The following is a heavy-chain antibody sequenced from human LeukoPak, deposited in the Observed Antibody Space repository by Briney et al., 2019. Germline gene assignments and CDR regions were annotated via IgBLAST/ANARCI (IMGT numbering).Heavy chain of an antibody. Sequence: PGGSLRLSCAASGFTFSSYSMNWVRQAPGKGLEWVSSISSSSSYIYYADSVKGRFTISRDNPKNSLYLQMNSLRDEDTAVYYCARVGLGLGWSGYSRLADYWGQGTLVTVSS. CDR3: ARVGLGLGWSGYSRLADY. D-gene: IGHD3-3*01. CDR2: ISSSSSYI. CDR1: GFTFSSYS. V-gene: IGHV3-21*01. J-gene: IGHJ4*02.